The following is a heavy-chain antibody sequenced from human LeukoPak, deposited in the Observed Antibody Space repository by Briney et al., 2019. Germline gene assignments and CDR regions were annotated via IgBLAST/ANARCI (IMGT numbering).Heavy chain of an antibody. V-gene: IGHV1-2*02. CDR3: ARGHIVVVGEGDY. Sequence: ASVKVSCKASGYTFTGYYMHWVRQAPGQGLEWMGWINPNSGGTNYAQKFQGRVTMTRDTSISTAYMELRSLRSDDTAVYYCARGHIVVVGEGDYWGQGTLVTVSS. CDR2: INPNSGGT. D-gene: IGHD2-21*01. CDR1: GYTFTGYY. J-gene: IGHJ4*02.